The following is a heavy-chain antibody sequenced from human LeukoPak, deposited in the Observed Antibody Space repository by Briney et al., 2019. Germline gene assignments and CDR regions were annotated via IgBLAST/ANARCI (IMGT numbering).Heavy chain of an antibody. CDR2: IYPGDSDT. D-gene: IGHD3-3*01. Sequence: GESLKISCTGSGYSFTSYWIGWVRQMPGKGLEWMGIIYPGDSDTRYSPSFQGQVTISADKSISTAYLQWSSLKASDTAMYYCARPWHDFWSPLGYWGQGTLVTVSS. J-gene: IGHJ4*02. CDR1: GYSFTSYW. CDR3: ARPWHDFWSPLGY. V-gene: IGHV5-51*01.